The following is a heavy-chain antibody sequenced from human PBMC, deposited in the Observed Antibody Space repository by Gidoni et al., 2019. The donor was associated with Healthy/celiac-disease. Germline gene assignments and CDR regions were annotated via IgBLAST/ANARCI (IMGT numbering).Heavy chain of an antibody. D-gene: IGHD6-13*01. CDR1: VCSISISSYY. Sequence: QLLLQDSGPVLVKPSATLLLTCPVSVCSISISSYYWGWIRQPPGKGLGWIGSIYYSGSTYYNPSLKSRVTISVDTSKNQFSLKLSSVTAADTAVYYCARLAAAGTGAGWFDPWGQGTLVTVSS. CDR3: ARLAAAGTGAGWFDP. CDR2: IYYSGST. J-gene: IGHJ5*02. V-gene: IGHV4-39*01.